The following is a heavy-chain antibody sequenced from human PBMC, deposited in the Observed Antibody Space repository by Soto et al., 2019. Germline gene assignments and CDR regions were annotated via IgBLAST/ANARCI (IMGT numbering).Heavy chain of an antibody. Sequence: QVQLVESGGGVVQPGRSLRLSCAASGFTFSSYAMHWVRQAPGKGLEWVAVISYDGSNKYYADSVKGRFTISRDNSKNTRYLQMNSLRAEDTAVYYCAREAAARLYYYYGMDVWGQGTTVTVSS. CDR2: ISYDGSNK. CDR3: AREAAARLYYYYGMDV. D-gene: IGHD6-6*01. V-gene: IGHV3-30-3*01. J-gene: IGHJ6*02. CDR1: GFTFSSYA.